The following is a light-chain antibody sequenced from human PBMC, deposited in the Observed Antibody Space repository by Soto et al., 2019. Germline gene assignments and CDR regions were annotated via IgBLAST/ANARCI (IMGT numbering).Light chain of an antibody. V-gene: IGLV2-23*01. CDR2: EGS. J-gene: IGLJ2*01. CDR3: RSYAGSITLV. Sequence: QSALTQPASVSGSPGQSITISCTGTSSDVGSYNLVSWYQQHPGKAPKLMIYEGSKRPSGVSNRFSGSKSGNTASLTISGLQAEDEADYYCRSYAGSITLVYGGGTKLTVL. CDR1: SSDVGSYNL.